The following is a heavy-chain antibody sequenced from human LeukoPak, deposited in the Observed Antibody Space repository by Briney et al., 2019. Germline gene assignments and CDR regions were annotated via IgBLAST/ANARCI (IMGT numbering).Heavy chain of an antibody. J-gene: IGHJ4*02. D-gene: IGHD1-1*01. Sequence: PGGSLRLSCAASGFTFSTYAMSWVRQAPGKGLEWVSAISDRGDTNFADSVKGRFTISRDNSKNTLYLQMDSLRAEDTAVYYCAKGGFNYYFEYWGQGTLVTVSS. CDR3: AKGGFNYYFEY. V-gene: IGHV3-23*01. CDR2: ISDRGDT. CDR1: GFTFSTYA.